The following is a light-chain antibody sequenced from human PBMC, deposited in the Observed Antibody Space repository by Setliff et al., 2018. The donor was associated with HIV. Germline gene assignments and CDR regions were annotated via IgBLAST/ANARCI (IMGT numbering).Light chain of an antibody. V-gene: IGLV2-18*02. CDR3: SSYTTSNTYV. CDR2: EVS. CDR1: SSDVGSYNR. Sequence: QSALTQPPSVSGSPGQSVTISCTGTSSDVGSYNRVSWYQQPPGTAPKLMIYEVSYRPSGVPDRFSGSKSVNTASLTISGLHAEDEADYYCSSYTTSNTYVFGTGTKVTVL. J-gene: IGLJ1*01.